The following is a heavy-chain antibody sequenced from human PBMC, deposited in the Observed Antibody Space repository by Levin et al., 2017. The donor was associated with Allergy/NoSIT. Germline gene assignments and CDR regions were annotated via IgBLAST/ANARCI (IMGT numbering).Heavy chain of an antibody. CDR2: IKSRDYGGTP. D-gene: IGHD4-17*01. CDR3: TRDAVRGDYGYFDL. Sequence: AGGSLRLSCAASGFGFVDYTMTWVRQAPGKGLEFVGLIKSRDYGGTPEYAASVKGRFSISRDDSKSIAYLQMNSLKNEDTGVYFCTRDAVRGDYGYFDLWGRGTVVTVSS. J-gene: IGHJ2*01. CDR1: GFGFVDYT. V-gene: IGHV3-49*04.